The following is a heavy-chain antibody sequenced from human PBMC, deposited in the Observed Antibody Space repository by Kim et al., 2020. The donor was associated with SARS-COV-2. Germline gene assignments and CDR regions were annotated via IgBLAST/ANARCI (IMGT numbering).Heavy chain of an antibody. CDR1: GGTFSTYA. V-gene: IGHV1-69*06. D-gene: IGHD3-9*01. Sequence: SVKVSCKAAGGTFSTYALTWVRQAPGQGLEWMGGMIPMFGTTNFPQKFQGRVTLTADTSTATAYMELRGLTSKDTAVYYCARDFYDILTGNYHFDQWGQGTLVTVSA. CDR3: ARDFYDILTGNYHFDQ. CDR2: MIPMFGTT. J-gene: IGHJ4*01.